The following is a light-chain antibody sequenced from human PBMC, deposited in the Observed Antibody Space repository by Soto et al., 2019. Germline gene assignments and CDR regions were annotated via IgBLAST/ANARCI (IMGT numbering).Light chain of an antibody. CDR2: EVS. Sequence: QSVLTQPASVSGSPGQSITISCTGTSSDVGAYDYVSWYQQHPDKAPKLMIYEVSNRPSGVSHRFSGSKSVNTATLTISGFQAEDEADYYCSSYTSSSTRVFGTGTKVTVL. V-gene: IGLV2-14*03. CDR3: SSYTSSSTRV. CDR1: SSDVGAYDY. J-gene: IGLJ1*01.